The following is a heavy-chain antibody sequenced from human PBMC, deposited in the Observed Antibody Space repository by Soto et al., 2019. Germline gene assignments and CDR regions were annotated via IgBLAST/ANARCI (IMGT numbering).Heavy chain of an antibody. D-gene: IGHD6-25*01. CDR1: GFSRTTSGVS. Sequence: QITLNESGPTLVKPTQTLTLTCTFSGFSRTTSGVSVCWIRQPPGKALDWLASMYWNDDKRYSPSLKGRPTLTKDNSKKQVVLKMTNMDPVDTATYYCAYRVGSRGSFDYWGQGTLGTVSS. J-gene: IGHJ4*02. V-gene: IGHV2-5*01. CDR2: MYWNDDK. CDR3: AYRVGSRGSFDY.